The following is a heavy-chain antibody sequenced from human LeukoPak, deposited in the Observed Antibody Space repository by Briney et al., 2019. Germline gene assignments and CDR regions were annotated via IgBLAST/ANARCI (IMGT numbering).Heavy chain of an antibody. Sequence: PGGSLRLSCAASGFTFSSDWMSWVRQAPGKGLEYVANIKEDGSEKYYVDSVKGRFTISRDNTKNSLYLQMNSLRGEDTAVYYGGRDGHQGIFTWCWGQGTLVTVSS. CDR3: GRDGHQGIFTWC. J-gene: IGHJ4*02. D-gene: IGHD2-15*01. V-gene: IGHV3-7*05. CDR2: IKEDGSEK. CDR1: GFTFSSDW.